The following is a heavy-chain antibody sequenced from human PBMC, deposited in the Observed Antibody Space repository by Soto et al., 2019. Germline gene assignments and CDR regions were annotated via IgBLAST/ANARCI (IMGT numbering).Heavy chain of an antibody. J-gene: IGHJ6*02. Sequence: EVQLVESGGGLVQPGGSLRLSCAASGFTVSSNYMSWVRQAPGKVLEWVSVIYSDGSTYYADSVKGRFTIARHNSKNTLYLQMNSLRAEDTAVYYCARDPYYDSSGYLASNGMDVWGQGTTVTVSS. D-gene: IGHD3-22*01. CDR2: IYSDGST. CDR3: ARDPYYDSSGYLASNGMDV. V-gene: IGHV3-53*04. CDR1: GFTVSSNY.